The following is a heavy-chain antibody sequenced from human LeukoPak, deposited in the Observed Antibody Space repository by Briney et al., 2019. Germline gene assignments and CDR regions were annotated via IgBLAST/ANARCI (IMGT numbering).Heavy chain of an antibody. J-gene: IGHJ4*02. CDR2: IDYSGSS. V-gene: IGHV4-59*11. CDR3: AGSLSGYDSGDI. CDR1: SASISSHY. D-gene: IGHD5-12*01. Sequence: SETLSLTCTVSSASISSHYWSWIRQAPGKGLEWVGYIDYSGSSSYNPSLKSRVTISVDTSKNQFSLRLSSVTAADTAVYYCAGSLSGYDSGDIWGQGTLVTVSS.